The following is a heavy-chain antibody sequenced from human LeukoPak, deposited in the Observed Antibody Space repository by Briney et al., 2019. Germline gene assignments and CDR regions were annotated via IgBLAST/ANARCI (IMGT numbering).Heavy chain of an antibody. CDR2: ISDSGGST. V-gene: IGHV3-23*01. J-gene: IGHJ4*02. CDR3: AKHRPTPQYYYESSGYLDY. Sequence: GGSLRLSCAASGFTFSSYAMSWVRQAPGKGLEWVSSISDSGGSTYYADSVKGRFTISSDNSKNTLYLQMNSLRAEDTAVYYCAKHRPTPQYYYESSGYLDYWGQGTLVTVSS. CDR1: GFTFSSYA. D-gene: IGHD3-22*01.